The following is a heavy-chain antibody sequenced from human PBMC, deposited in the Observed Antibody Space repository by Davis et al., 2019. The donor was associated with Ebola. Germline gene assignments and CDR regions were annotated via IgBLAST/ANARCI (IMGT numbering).Heavy chain of an antibody. Sequence: SETLSLTCAVSGGSISSGGYSWSWIRQPPGKGLEWIGDISHSGHTYYNPSLRSRLTISVDTSKNHFSLKLSSATAADTAVYYCAGNDFGDVGPHYWGQGTLVTVSS. J-gene: IGHJ4*02. CDR3: AGNDFGDVGPHY. D-gene: IGHD4-17*01. CDR1: GGSISSGGYS. V-gene: IGHV4-30-2*01. CDR2: ISHSGHT.